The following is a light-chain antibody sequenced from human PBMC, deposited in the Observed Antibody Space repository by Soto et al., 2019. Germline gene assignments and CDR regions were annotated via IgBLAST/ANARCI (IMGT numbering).Light chain of an antibody. CDR3: QQANSFPLT. CDR1: QDISSW. Sequence: DIQMTQSPSSVSASVGDRITITCRASQDISSWLAWYQHKPGKAPKVLIYAAYTLQTGVPSRFSGSGSGTDFTLTISSLQPEDFATYYGQQANSFPLTFGGGTKVEFK. V-gene: IGKV1-12*01. CDR2: AAY. J-gene: IGKJ4*01.